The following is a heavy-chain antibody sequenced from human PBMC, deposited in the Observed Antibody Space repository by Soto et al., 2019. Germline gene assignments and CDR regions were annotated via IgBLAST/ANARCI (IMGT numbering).Heavy chain of an antibody. Sequence: QVHLQASGPGQVKPSETLSLICTVSGGSVNSDNFYWSWIRQPPGRGLEWIGYIYYTGSTSYNPSLNGRVTISIDTARNQFSLKLSSVTAADTAVYYCAREFSNSPEAFDSWGQGRLVTVSS. J-gene: IGHJ4*02. D-gene: IGHD6-6*01. CDR2: IYYTGST. CDR3: AREFSNSPEAFDS. V-gene: IGHV4-61*01. CDR1: GGSVNSDNFY.